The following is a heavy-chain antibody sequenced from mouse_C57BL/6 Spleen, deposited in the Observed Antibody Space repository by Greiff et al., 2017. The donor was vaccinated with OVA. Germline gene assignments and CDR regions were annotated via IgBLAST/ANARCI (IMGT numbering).Heavy chain of an antibody. V-gene: IGHV1-72*01. CDR2: IDPNSGGT. Sequence: QVQLKQPGAELVKPGASVKLSCKASGYTFTSYWMHWVKQRPGRGLEWIGRIDPNSGGTKYNEKFKSKATLTVDKPSSTAYMQLSSLTSEDSAVYYCATIYYYYLYAMDYWGQGTSVTFSS. CDR1: GYTFTSYW. CDR3: ATIYYYYLYAMDY. J-gene: IGHJ4*01. D-gene: IGHD2-4*01.